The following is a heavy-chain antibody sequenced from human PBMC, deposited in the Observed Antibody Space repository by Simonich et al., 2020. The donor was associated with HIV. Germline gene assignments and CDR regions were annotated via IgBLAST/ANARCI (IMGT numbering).Heavy chain of an antibody. CDR2: IYWDDDK. V-gene: IGHV2-5*02. D-gene: IGHD7-27*01. CDR1: GFSLRTCGVG. Sequence: QIPLKESGPTQVKPTPTLTLTCTFSGFSLRTCGVGVGWIRQPPGKALEWLALIYWDDDKRYSPSLKSRLTITKDTSKNQVVLTMTNMDPVDTATYYCAHRRRNWGGDYFDYWGQGTLVTVSS. J-gene: IGHJ4*02. CDR3: AHRRRNWGGDYFDY.